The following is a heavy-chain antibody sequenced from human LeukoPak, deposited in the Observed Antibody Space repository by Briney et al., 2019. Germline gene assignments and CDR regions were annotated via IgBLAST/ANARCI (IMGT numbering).Heavy chain of an antibody. J-gene: IGHJ4*02. V-gene: IGHV3-30*02. Sequence: GGSLRLSCVASGFTFSSNGMHWVRQAPGKGLEWVTFIQYDGSKKYYADSVKGRFTISRDNSKNTLYLQMNSLRAEDTAVYYCAKGYYYYFDYWGQGSLVTVSS. CDR3: AKGYYYYFDY. CDR2: IQYDGSKK. CDR1: GFTFSSNG. D-gene: IGHD3-10*01.